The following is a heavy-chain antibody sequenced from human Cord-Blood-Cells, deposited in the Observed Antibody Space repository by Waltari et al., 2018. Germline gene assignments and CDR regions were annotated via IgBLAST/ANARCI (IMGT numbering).Heavy chain of an antibody. Sequence: QVQLQDSCPGLVTPSGTLSRTCAVSGGLIRTSNWCIWVRQPPGKGLEWIGEIYHSGSTNYNPSLKSRVTISVDKSKNQFSLKLSSVTAADTAVYYCARDRGYDYFDYWGQGTLVTVSS. V-gene: IGHV4-4*02. CDR2: IYHSGST. J-gene: IGHJ4*02. CDR3: ARDRGYDYFDY. D-gene: IGHD6-25*01. CDR1: GGLIRTSNW.